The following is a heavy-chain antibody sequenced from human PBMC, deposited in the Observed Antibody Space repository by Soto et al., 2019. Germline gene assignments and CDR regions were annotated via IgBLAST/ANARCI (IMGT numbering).Heavy chain of an antibody. J-gene: IGHJ4*02. Sequence: QLQLQESGPGLVKPSETLSLTCTVSGGSITSSSYYWGWIRQPPGKGLEWIGSVYYTGNTYYNPSFQSRVTISVDTSKNQFSLKLSSVTAADTSVYYCVRLDGSGYYFDYWGQGTLVTVSS. D-gene: IGHD3-10*01. CDR3: VRLDGSGYYFDY. V-gene: IGHV4-39*01. CDR1: GGSITSSSYY. CDR2: VYYTGNT.